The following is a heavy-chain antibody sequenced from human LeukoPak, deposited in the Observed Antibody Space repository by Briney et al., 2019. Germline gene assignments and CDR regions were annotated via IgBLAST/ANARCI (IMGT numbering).Heavy chain of an antibody. CDR2: IIPIFGIA. J-gene: IGHJ4*02. V-gene: IGHV1-69*04. CDR3: ASGGTEMATIGGDYFDY. Sequence: SVKVSCKASGGTFSSYAISWVRQAPGQGLEWMGRIIPIFGIANYAQKFQGRVTITADKSTSTAYMELSSLRSEDTAVYYCASGGTEMATIGGDYFDYWGQGTLVTVSS. D-gene: IGHD5-24*01. CDR1: GGTFSSYA.